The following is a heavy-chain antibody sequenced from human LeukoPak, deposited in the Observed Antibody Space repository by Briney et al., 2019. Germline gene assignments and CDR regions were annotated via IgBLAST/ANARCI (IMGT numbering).Heavy chain of an antibody. CDR3: AKEYCSGGSCYSNWFDP. J-gene: IGHJ5*02. D-gene: IGHD2-15*01. V-gene: IGHV3-23*01. CDR2: ISGSGGST. Sequence: GGSLRLSCAASGFTFSSYAMSRVRQAPGKGLEWVSAISGSGGSTYYADSVKGRFTISRDNSKNTLYLQMNSLRAEDTAVYYCAKEYCSGGSCYSNWFDPWGQGTLVTVSS. CDR1: GFTFSSYA.